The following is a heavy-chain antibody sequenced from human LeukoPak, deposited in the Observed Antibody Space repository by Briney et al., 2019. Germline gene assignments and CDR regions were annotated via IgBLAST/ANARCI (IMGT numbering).Heavy chain of an antibody. CDR2: ISGSGGST. Sequence: GGSLRLSCAASGFTLGSYGMHWVRRAPGKGLEWVSAISGSGGSTYYADSVKGRFTISRDNSKNTLYLQMNSLRAEDTAIYYCARDCPSYGDCHFDYWGQGTLVIVSS. J-gene: IGHJ4*02. CDR3: ARDCPSYGDCHFDY. CDR1: GFTLGSYG. V-gene: IGHV3-23*01. D-gene: IGHD4-17*01.